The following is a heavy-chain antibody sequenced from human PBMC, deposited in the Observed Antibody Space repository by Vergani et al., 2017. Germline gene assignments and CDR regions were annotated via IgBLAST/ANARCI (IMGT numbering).Heavy chain of an antibody. Sequence: QVQLVQSGAEVKKPGSSVKVSCKASGGTFSSYAISWVRQAPGQGLEWMGGIIPIFGTANYAQKFQGRVTITADESTSTAYMELSSLRSEDTAVYYCARDRRSIAAAGNDWYSDLWGRGTLVTVSS. V-gene: IGHV1-69*13. CDR2: IIPIFGTA. J-gene: IGHJ2*01. D-gene: IGHD6-13*01. CDR3: ARDRRSIAAAGNDWYSDL. CDR1: GGTFSSYA.